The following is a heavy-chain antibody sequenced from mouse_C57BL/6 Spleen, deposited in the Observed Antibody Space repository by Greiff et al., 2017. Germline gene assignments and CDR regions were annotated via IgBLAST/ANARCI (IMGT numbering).Heavy chain of an antibody. D-gene: IGHD1-1*01. CDR2: ISGGGGNT. V-gene: IGHV5-9*01. Sequence: EVQLVESGGGLVKPGGSLKLSCAASGFTFSSYTMSWVRQTPEKRLEWVATISGGGGNTYYPDSVKGPFTISRDNAKNTLYLLMCNLWSDDTALYYWARHYYGTGDYWGQGTTLTVSS. CDR3: ARHYYGTGDY. J-gene: IGHJ2*01. CDR1: GFTFSSYT.